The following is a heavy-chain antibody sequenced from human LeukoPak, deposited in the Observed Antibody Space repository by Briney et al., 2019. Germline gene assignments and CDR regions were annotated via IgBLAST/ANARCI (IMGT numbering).Heavy chain of an antibody. D-gene: IGHD6-19*01. V-gene: IGHV1-2*02. CDR1: GYTFTGYY. CDR2: INPNSGGT. Sequence: ASVKASCKASGYTFTGYYMHWVRQAPGQGLEWMGWINPNSGGTNYAQKFQGRVTMTRDTSISTAYMELSRLRSDDTAVYYCARVGVWPVAGWFDPWGQGTLVTVSS. CDR3: ARVGVWPVAGWFDP. J-gene: IGHJ5*02.